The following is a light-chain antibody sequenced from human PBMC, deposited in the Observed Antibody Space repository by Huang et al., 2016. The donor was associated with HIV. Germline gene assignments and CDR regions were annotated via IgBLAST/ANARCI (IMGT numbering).Light chain of an antibody. J-gene: IGKJ1*01. V-gene: IGKV1-39*01. CDR1: PSISSY. CDR2: AAS. CDR3: QQSYSNPKT. Sequence: DIQMTQSPSSLSASVGDRVTITCRTGPSISSYLNWYQQKPGKAPELLIYAASSLQSGVPSRFSGSGSGTDFTLTISSLQPEDFATYYCQQSYSNPKTFGQGTKVEI.